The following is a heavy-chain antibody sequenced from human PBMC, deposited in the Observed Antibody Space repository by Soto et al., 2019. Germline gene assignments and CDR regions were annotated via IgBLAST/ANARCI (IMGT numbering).Heavy chain of an antibody. CDR3: ARTIAASPTSPVGFDY. CDR2: IFSNDEK. D-gene: IGHD6-6*01. J-gene: IGHJ4*02. CDR1: GFSLSNARMG. V-gene: IGHV2-26*01. Sequence: SGPTLVNPTETLTLTCTVSGFSLSNARMGVSWIRQPPGKALEWLAHIFSNDEKSYSTSLKSRLTISKDTSKSQVVLTMTNMDPVDTATYYCARTIAASPTSPVGFDYWGQGTLVTVSS.